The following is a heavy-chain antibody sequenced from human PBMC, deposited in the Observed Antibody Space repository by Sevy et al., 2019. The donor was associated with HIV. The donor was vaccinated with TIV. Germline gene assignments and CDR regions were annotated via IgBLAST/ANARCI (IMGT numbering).Heavy chain of an antibody. CDR3: ARDEFVVRGVWAY. CDR1: GFTFSSYA. Sequence: GGSLRLSCAASGFTFSSYAMHWVRQAPGKGLEWVAVISYDGSNKYYADSVKGRFTISRDNSKNTLYLQMNSLRAEDTAVYYCARDEFVVRGVWAYWAQGTLVTVSS. CDR2: ISYDGSNK. J-gene: IGHJ4*02. V-gene: IGHV3-30-3*01. D-gene: IGHD3-10*01.